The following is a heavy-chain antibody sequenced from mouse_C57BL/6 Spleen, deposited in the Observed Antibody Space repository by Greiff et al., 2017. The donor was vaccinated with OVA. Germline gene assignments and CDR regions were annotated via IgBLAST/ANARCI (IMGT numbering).Heavy chain of an antibody. J-gene: IGHJ2*01. CDR2: IYPGDGDT. V-gene: IGHV1-82*01. CDR1: GYAFSSSW. Sequence: VQLQQSGPELVKPGASVKISCKASGYAFSSSWMNWVKQRPGKGLEWIGRIYPGDGDTNYNGKFKGKATLTADKSSSTAYKQLSSLTSEDSAVYFCAREPHFDYWGQGTTLTVSS. CDR3: AREPHFDY.